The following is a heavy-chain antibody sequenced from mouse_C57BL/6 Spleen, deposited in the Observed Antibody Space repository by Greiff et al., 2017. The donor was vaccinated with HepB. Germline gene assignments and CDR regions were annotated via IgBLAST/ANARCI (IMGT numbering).Heavy chain of an antibody. J-gene: IGHJ3*01. CDR2: IDPNSGGT. CDR3: ARSDSSGYSFAY. D-gene: IGHD3-2*02. V-gene: IGHV1-72*01. CDR1: GYTFTSYW. Sequence: VKQSCKASGYTFTSYWMHWVKQRPGRGLEWIGRIDPNSGGTKYNEKFKSKATLTVDKPSSTAYMQLSSLTSEDSAVYYGARSDSSGYSFAYWGQGTLVTVSA.